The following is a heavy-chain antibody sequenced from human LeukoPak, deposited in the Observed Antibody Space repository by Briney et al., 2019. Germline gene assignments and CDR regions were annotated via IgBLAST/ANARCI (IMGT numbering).Heavy chain of an antibody. CDR2: ISYDGSNK. V-gene: IGHV3-30-3*01. J-gene: IGHJ4*02. CDR3: AREAHYYGSGEVDY. D-gene: IGHD3-10*01. CDR1: GFTFSSYA. Sequence: GGSLRLSCAASGFTFSSYAMHWVRQAPGKGLEWVAVISYDGSNKYYADSVKGRFTISRDNSKNTLYLQMNSLRAEDTAVYYCAREAHYYGSGEVDYWGQGTLVTVSS.